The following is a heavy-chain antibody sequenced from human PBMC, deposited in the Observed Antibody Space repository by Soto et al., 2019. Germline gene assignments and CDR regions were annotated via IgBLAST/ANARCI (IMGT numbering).Heavy chain of an antibody. D-gene: IGHD1-7*01. J-gene: IGHJ6*02. V-gene: IGHV3-30*18. CDR1: GFTFSSYG. CDR3: AKDMGAFGITGTKFTYYYYGMDV. Sequence: GGSLRLSCAASGFTFSSYGMHWVRQAPGKGLEWVAVISYDGSNKYYADSVKGLFTISRDNSKNTLYLQMNSLRAEDTAVYYCAKDMGAFGITGTKFTYYYYGMDVWGQGTTVTVSS. CDR2: ISYDGSNK.